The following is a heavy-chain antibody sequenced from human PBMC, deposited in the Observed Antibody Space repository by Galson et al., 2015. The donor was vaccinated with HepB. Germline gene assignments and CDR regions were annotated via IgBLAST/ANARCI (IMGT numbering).Heavy chain of an antibody. Sequence: SLRLSCAASGFTFTSYTMHWVRQAPGKGLEWVAVVSFDGFNKYYTDSVKGRFTISRDNSNNPLHLQLDSLRTEDTAVYYCVRDSWGKYYDTNGRLYWGRGTLVTVSS. D-gene: IGHD2-8*01. CDR3: VRDSWGKYYDTNGRLY. CDR1: GFTFTSYT. J-gene: IGHJ4*02. CDR2: VSFDGFNK. V-gene: IGHV3-30-3*01.